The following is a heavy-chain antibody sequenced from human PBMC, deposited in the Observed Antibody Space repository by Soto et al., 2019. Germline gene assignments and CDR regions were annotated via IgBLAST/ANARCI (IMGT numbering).Heavy chain of an antibody. V-gene: IGHV4-38-2*02. J-gene: IGHJ4*02. Sequence: SETLSLTCTVSSSSINSRSYWGWIRQTPGKGLEWIASIYHSGSTHYNPSLKSRATISVDTSNNQFSLRLSSVTAADTAVYYCARNTGGRNFDYWGQGTQVTVSS. D-gene: IGHD2-15*01. CDR3: ARNTGGRNFDY. CDR1: SSSINSRSY. CDR2: IYHSGST.